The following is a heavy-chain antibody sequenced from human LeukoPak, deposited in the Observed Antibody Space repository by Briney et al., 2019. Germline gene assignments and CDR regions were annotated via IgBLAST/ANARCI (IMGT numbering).Heavy chain of an antibody. Sequence: KPSETLSLTCAVSGYSISSGYYWGWIRQPPGKGLEWIGSIYHSGSTYYNRSLKSRVTISVGTSKNQFSLKLSSVTAADTAVYYCARSMVGGVIVIVYWGQGTLVTVSS. CDR3: ARSMVGGVIVIVY. CDR2: IYHSGST. CDR1: GYSISSGYY. V-gene: IGHV4-38-2*01. J-gene: IGHJ4*02. D-gene: IGHD3-16*02.